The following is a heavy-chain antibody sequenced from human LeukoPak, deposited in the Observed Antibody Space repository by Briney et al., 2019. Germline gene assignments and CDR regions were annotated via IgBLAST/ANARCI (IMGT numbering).Heavy chain of an antibody. CDR2: ISYDGSTK. V-gene: IGHV3-30-3*01. CDR3: ARDLAPLDAIHGSGRLSHFEY. CDR1: GFTFSSNV. J-gene: IGHJ4*02. D-gene: IGHD3-10*01. Sequence: GGSLRLSCAASGFTFSSNVMHCVRQAPGNRRERLAIISYDGSTKYYADSVKGRFTISRDNSKNTLFLQMNSLRAEDTAMYYCARDLAPLDAIHGSGRLSHFEYWGQGTLVTVSS.